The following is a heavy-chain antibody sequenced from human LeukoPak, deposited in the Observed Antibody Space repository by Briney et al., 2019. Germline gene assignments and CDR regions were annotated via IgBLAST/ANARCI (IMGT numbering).Heavy chain of an antibody. CDR3: ARILQRDNYDFWSGRRNDAFDI. CDR1: GFTFSSYS. V-gene: IGHV3-21*01. D-gene: IGHD3-3*01. CDR2: ISSSSSYI. Sequence: GGSLRLSCAASGFTFSSYSMNWVRQAPGKGLEWVSSISSSSSYIYYADSVKGRFTISRDNAKNSLYLQMNSLRAEDTAVYYCARILQRDNYDFWSGRRNDAFDIWGQGTMVTVSS. J-gene: IGHJ3*02.